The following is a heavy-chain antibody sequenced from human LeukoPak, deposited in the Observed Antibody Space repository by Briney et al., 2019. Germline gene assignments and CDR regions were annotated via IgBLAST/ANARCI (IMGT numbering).Heavy chain of an antibody. CDR2: IYSSGST. D-gene: IGHD1-7*01. J-gene: IGHJ4*02. Sequence: PSETLSLTCTVSGGSISRGDYYWGWIRQSPGKGLEGIGNIYSSGSTYYNPSLKSRVTISMDTSENQFSLNLSSVTAADTAVYYCARQLGTPTTSVVDYWGQGTLGTVSS. V-gene: IGHV4-39*01. CDR1: GGSISRGDYY. CDR3: ARQLGTPTTSVVDY.